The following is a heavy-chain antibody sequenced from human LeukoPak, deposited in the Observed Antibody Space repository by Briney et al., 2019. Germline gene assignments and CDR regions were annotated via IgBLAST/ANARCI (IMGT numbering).Heavy chain of an antibody. V-gene: IGHV3-66*02. CDR2: IYSGGST. CDR1: GFTVSSNY. D-gene: IGHD3-10*01. Sequence: PWGSLRLSRAASGFTVSSNYMSWVRQAPGKGLEGVSVIYSGGSTYYADSVKGRFTISRDNSKNTLYLQMNSLRAEDTAVYYCARDHGGITMVRGVIKDDAFDIWGQGTMVTVSS. J-gene: IGHJ3*02. CDR3: ARDHGGITMVRGVIKDDAFDI.